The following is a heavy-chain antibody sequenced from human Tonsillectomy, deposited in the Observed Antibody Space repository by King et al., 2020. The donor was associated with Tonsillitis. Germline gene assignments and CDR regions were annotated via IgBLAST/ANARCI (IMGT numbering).Heavy chain of an antibody. D-gene: IGHD3-22*01. V-gene: IGHV3-48*04. J-gene: IGHJ4*02. CDR3: ARAPNFYYDSSDYVDY. CDR1: GFTFSSYP. CDR2: ISGSGNTI. Sequence: VQLVESEGGLAQPGGSLRLSCAASGFTFSSYPMNWVRQAPGKGLEWLSYISGSGNTIHYADSVKGRFTISRDTAKNSLYLQMNSLRAEDTAVYYCARAPNFYYDSSDYVDYWGQGTLVTVSS.